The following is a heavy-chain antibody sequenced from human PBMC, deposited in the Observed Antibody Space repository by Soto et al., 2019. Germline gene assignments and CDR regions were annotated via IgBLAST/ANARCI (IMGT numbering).Heavy chain of an antibody. CDR1: GFTVSSNY. V-gene: IGHV3-66*01. CDR2: IYSGGST. CDR3: ASGPTDFWSALDAFDI. Sequence: GGSLRLSCAASGFTVSSNYMSWVRQAPGKGLEWVSVIYSGGSTYYADSVKGRFTISRDNSKNTLYLQMNSLRAEDTAVYYCASGPTDFWSALDAFDIWGQGTMVTVSS. J-gene: IGHJ3*02. D-gene: IGHD3-3*01.